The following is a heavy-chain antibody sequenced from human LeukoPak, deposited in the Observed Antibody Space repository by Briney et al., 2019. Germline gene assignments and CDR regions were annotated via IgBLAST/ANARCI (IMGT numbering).Heavy chain of an antibody. CDR3: ARRAEQDTAMVQFDY. V-gene: IGHV4-39*07. CDR1: GGSISSSSYY. CDR2: IHYSGST. Sequence: PSETLSLTCTVSGGSISSSSYYWGWIRQPPGKGLEWIGSIHYSGSTNYNPSLKSRVTISVDTSKNQFSLKLSSVTAADTAVYYCARRAEQDTAMVQFDYWGQGTLVTVSS. J-gene: IGHJ4*02. D-gene: IGHD5-18*01.